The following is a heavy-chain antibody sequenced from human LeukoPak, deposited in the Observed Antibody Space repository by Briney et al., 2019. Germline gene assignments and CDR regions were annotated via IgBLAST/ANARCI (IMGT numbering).Heavy chain of an antibody. J-gene: IGHJ5*02. D-gene: IGHD6-19*01. CDR2: VSGSGGKT. CDR3: AKDLSLAVAGVDNWFDP. Sequence: GGSLRLSCAASGFTFSDYPMAWLRQAQGKGLEWVSVVSGSGGKTLYVDSVKGRFTISRVNSKNTLYLQMNSLRAEDTAVYYCAKDLSLAVAGVDNWFDPWGQGTLVTVSS. V-gene: IGHV3-23*01. CDR1: GFTFSDYP.